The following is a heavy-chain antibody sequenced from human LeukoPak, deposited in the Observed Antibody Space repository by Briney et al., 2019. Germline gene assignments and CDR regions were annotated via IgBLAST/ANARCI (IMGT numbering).Heavy chain of an antibody. CDR3: ARHRGYCSSTSCYGPYYFDY. CDR1: GGSISSSSYY. Sequence: SETLSLTCTASGGSISSSSYYWGWIRQPPGKGLEWIGSIYYSGSTYYNPSLKSRVTISVDTSKNQFSLKLSSVTAADTAVYYCARHRGYCSSTSCYGPYYFDYWGQGALVTVSS. D-gene: IGHD2-2*01. J-gene: IGHJ4*02. V-gene: IGHV4-39*01. CDR2: IYYSGST.